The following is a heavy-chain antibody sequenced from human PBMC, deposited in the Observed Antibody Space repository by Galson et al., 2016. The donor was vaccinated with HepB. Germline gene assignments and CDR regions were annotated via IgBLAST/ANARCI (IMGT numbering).Heavy chain of an antibody. J-gene: IGHJ5*02. CDR2: IYYSGST. Sequence: ETLCLTCTVSSGSVSSGSYYWSWIRQPPGKGLEWIGYIYYSGSTNYSPSLKSRVTISVDTSKNQFSLKLTSVTAADTAFYYCAREEERQLVRRFDPWGQGTLVTVSS. V-gene: IGHV4-61*01. CDR3: AREEERQLVRRFDP. CDR1: SGSVSSGSYY. D-gene: IGHD6-13*01.